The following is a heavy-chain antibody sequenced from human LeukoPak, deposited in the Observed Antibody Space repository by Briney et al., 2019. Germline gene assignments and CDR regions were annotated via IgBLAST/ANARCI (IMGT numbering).Heavy chain of an antibody. CDR2: ISSSGSSI. CDR1: GFTFSVEY. D-gene: IGHD3-10*01. J-gene: IGHJ4*02. V-gene: IGHV3-11*01. Sequence: GGSLRLSCAASGFTFSVEYMSWIRQAPGKGLEWVSYISSSGSSIFYVDSVKGRFTLSRDNAKNSLFLQMNSLRAEDTAVYYCARARGAGPGAHFDYWGQGTLVTVSS. CDR3: ARARGAGPGAHFDY.